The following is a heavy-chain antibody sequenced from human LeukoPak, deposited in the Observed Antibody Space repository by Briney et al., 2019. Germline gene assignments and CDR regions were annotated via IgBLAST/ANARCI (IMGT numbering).Heavy chain of an antibody. CDR3: ARGVTIFGVVTRRGHPNWFDP. V-gene: IGHV4-34*01. Sequence: PSETLSLTCAVYGGSFSGYYWSWNRQPPGKGLEWIGEINHSGSTNYNPSLKSRVTISVDTSKNQFSLKLSSVTAADTAVYYCARGVTIFGVVTRRGHPNWFDPWGQGTLVTVSS. D-gene: IGHD3-3*01. CDR1: GGSFSGYY. J-gene: IGHJ5*02. CDR2: INHSGST.